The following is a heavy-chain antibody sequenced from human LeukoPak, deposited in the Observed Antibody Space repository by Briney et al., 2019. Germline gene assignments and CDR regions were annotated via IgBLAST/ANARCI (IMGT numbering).Heavy chain of an antibody. V-gene: IGHV4-39*07. CDR3: ARGMGATSDY. D-gene: IGHD1-26*01. J-gene: IGHJ4*02. CDR1: GGSISSNSYF. CDR2: MFYSGTT. Sequence: SETLSLTCTVSGGSISSNSYFWGWIRQPPGKGLEWIGSMFYSGTTYYNPSLKSRVTMSVDTSKKQFSLRLTSVTAADTAVYYCARGMGATSDYWGQGTLVTVSS.